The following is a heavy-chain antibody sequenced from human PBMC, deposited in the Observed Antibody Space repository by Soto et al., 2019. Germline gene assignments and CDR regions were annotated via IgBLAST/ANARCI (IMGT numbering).Heavy chain of an antibody. J-gene: IGHJ4*02. CDR1: GFTFSSYA. CDR3: ARALRAPKYYFDY. CDR2: ISYDGSNK. V-gene: IGHV3-30-3*01. Sequence: PGGSLRLSCAASGFTFSSYAMHWVRQAPGKGLEWVAVISYDGSNKYYADSVKGRFTISRDNSKNTLYLQMNSLRAEDTAVYYCARALRAPKYYFDYWGQGTLVTVSS.